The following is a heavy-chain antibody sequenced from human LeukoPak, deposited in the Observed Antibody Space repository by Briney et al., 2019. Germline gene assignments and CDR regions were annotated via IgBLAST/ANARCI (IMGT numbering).Heavy chain of an antibody. D-gene: IGHD6-13*01. V-gene: IGHV1-2*02. J-gene: IGHJ6*03. Sequence: ASVKVSCKASGYTFTGSYMHWVRQAPGQGLEWMGWINPNSGGTNYAQKFQGRVTMTRDTSISTAYMELSRLRSDDTAVYYCARTPRYSSSWYLSYYYYYMDVWGKGTTVTVSS. CDR1: GYTFTGSY. CDR2: INPNSGGT. CDR3: ARTPRYSSSWYLSYYYYYMDV.